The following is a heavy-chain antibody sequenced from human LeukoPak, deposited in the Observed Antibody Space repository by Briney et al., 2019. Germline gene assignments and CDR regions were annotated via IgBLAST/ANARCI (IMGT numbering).Heavy chain of an antibody. CDR2: INHSGGT. CDR3: AKGEWELGY. CDR1: GGSFSGYY. Sequence: SETLSLTCAVYGGSFSGYYWSWIRQPPGKGLEWIGEINHSGGTNYNPSLKSRVTISVDTSKNQFSLKLSSVTAADTAVYYCAKGEWELGYWGQGTLVTVSS. J-gene: IGHJ4*02. D-gene: IGHD1-26*01. V-gene: IGHV4-34*01.